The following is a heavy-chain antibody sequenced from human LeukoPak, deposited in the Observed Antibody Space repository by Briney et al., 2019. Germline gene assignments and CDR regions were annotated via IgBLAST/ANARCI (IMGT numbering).Heavy chain of an antibody. CDR1: GFTFSSYG. J-gene: IGHJ5*02. CDR2: ISSSSSYI. V-gene: IGHV3-21*01. CDR3: ARSTYYYDSSGQGWFDP. D-gene: IGHD3-22*01. Sequence: GGSLRLSCAASGFTFSSYGMHWVRQAPGKGLEWVSSISSSSSYIYYADSVKGRFTISRDNAKNSLYLQMNSLRAEDTAVYYCARSTYYYDSSGQGWFDPWGQGTLVTVSS.